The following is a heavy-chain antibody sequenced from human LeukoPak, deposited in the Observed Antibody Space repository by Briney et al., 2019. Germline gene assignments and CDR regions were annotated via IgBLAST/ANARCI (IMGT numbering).Heavy chain of an antibody. Sequence: AETLSLTCTVSGDSTSNFYWNWIRQSPGKGLEWIGNIHYSGSSVYNPSLKSRGTISIDTSRRQFFLKLNSVTAADTAVYFCALAPNSNWFDFWGPGTLVTVSS. V-gene: IGHV4-59*03. CDR1: GDSTSNFY. CDR2: IHYSGSS. D-gene: IGHD2-8*01. CDR3: ALAPNSNWFDF. J-gene: IGHJ5*01.